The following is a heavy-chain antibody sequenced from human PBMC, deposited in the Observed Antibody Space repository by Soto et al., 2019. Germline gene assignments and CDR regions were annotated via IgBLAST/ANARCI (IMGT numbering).Heavy chain of an antibody. CDR3: ARSSSSWGYYYYYGMDV. D-gene: IGHD6-13*01. CDR1: GFTFSSYW. V-gene: IGHV3-7*04. CDR2: IKQDGSEK. J-gene: IGHJ6*02. Sequence: GGSLRLSCAASGFTFSSYWMSWVRQAPGKGLEWVANIKQDGSEKYYVDSVKGRFTISRDNAKNSLYLQMNSLRAEDTVVYYCARSSSSWGYYYYYGMDVWGQGTTVTVSS.